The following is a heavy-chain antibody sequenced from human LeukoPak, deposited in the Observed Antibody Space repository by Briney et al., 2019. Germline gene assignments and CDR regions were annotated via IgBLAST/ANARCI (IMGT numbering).Heavy chain of an antibody. CDR2: ISGGGSRT. V-gene: IGHV3-23*01. CDR1: GFTFTTYA. Sequence: PGGSLRLSCAASGFTFTTYALSWVPQAPGKGLEWVSGISGGGSRTYYADSVKGRFTISRDNTKNTLYLQMNSLRGDDTAVYYCAKDKNVAVAGPGLDYWGQGTLVSVSS. J-gene: IGHJ4*02. CDR3: AKDKNVAVAGPGLDY. D-gene: IGHD6-13*01.